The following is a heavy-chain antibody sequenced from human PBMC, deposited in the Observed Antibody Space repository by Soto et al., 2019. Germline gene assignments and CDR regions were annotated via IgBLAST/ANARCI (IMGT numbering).Heavy chain of an antibody. CDR1: GFTFSSYS. Sequence: GSLRLSCAASGFTFSSYSMSWVRQAPGEGLEWVSAFSCSGGSTYYAESVKGRFTISRDNSKNTLYLQMNSLRAEDTAVYYCAKDGRGRAVAGPIIHWGQGTLVTVSS. CDR3: AKDGRGRAVAGPIIH. V-gene: IGHV3-23*01. CDR2: FSCSGGST. D-gene: IGHD6-19*01. J-gene: IGHJ4*02.